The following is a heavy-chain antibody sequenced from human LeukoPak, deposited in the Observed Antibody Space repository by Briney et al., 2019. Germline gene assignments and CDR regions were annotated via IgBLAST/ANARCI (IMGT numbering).Heavy chain of an antibody. CDR2: ISSSGSTK. Sequence: GGSLRLSCVASGFTLSDYYMSWIRQAPRKGLEWISFISSSGSTKYYADSVKGRFTISRDTTQNSLFLQMNSLRPEDTAVYYCAKDGGPYGATGDYWGQGTLVTVSS. CDR3: AKDGGPYGATGDY. J-gene: IGHJ4*02. V-gene: IGHV3-11*04. CDR1: GFTLSDYY. D-gene: IGHD4-17*01.